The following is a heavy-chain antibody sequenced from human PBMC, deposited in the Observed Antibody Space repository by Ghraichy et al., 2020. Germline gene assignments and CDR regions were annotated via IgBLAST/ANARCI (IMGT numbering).Heavy chain of an antibody. Sequence: GGSLRLSCAASGFTFSSYAMSWVRQAPGKGLEWVSAISGSGGSTYYADSVKGRFTISRDNSKNTLYLQMNSLRAEDTAVYYCAKFQNSLRVWFGESNHDAFDIWGQGTMVTVSS. V-gene: IGHV3-23*01. CDR1: GFTFSSYA. CDR3: AKFQNSLRVWFGESNHDAFDI. CDR2: ISGSGGST. D-gene: IGHD3-10*01. J-gene: IGHJ3*02.